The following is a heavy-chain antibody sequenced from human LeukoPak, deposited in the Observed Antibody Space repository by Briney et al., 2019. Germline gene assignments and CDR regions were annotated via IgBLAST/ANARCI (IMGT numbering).Heavy chain of an antibody. V-gene: IGHV1-69*06. CDR2: IIPIFGTA. CDR1: GGTFSSYA. CDR3: ARPSGHCSGGSCPNWFDP. Sequence: GSSVKVSCKASGGTFSSYAIIWVRQAPGQGLEWMGGIIPIFGTANYAQKFQGRVTITADKSTSTAYMELSSLRSEDTAVYYCARPSGHCSGGSCPNWFDPWGQGTLVTVSS. D-gene: IGHD2-15*01. J-gene: IGHJ5*02.